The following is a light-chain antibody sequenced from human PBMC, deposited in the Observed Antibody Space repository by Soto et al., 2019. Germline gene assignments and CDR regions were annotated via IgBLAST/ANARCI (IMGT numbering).Light chain of an antibody. CDR2: GAS. CDR1: QSVSSN. V-gene: IGKV3-15*01. Sequence: EIVMTQSPATLSVSPGERATLSCRASQSVSSNLAWYQQKPGQAPRLLIYGASTRATGIPARFSGSGSGTEFTLTISSLQSEDFAVYDSQQYNNWWTFGQGTKV. CDR3: QQYNNWWT. J-gene: IGKJ1*01.